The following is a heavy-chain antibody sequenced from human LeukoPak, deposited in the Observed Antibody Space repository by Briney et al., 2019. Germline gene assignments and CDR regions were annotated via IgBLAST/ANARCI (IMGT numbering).Heavy chain of an antibody. D-gene: IGHD5-18*01. CDR1: GFTFINYW. J-gene: IGHJ4*02. Sequence: GGSLRLSCAASGFTFINYWMSWVRQAPGKRLEWVANIKQDGGEKYYVDSVKGRFTISRDNAKNSLYLQMNSLRAEDTAVYYCARNGYSYLDYWGQGTLVTVSS. CDR2: IKQDGGEK. CDR3: ARNGYSYLDY. V-gene: IGHV3-7*01.